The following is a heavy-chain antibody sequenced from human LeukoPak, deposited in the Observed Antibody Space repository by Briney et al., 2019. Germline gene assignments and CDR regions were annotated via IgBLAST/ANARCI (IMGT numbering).Heavy chain of an antibody. D-gene: IGHD6-6*01. CDR1: GGSISSGGYY. CDR2: IYYSGST. CDR3: AREDSGSSIAARMVDY. J-gene: IGHJ4*02. Sequence: NPSQTLSLTCTVSGGSISSGGYYWSWIRQHPGKGLEWIGYIYYSGSTYYNPSLKSQVTISVDTSKNQFSLKLSSVTAADTAVYYCAREDSGSSIAARMVDYWGQGTLVTVSS. V-gene: IGHV4-31*01.